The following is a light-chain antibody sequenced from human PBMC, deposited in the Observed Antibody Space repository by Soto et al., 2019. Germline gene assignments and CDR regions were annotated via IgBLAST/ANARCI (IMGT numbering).Light chain of an antibody. Sequence: EIVMTQSPATLSVSPGERATLSCRASQSVRSNLAWYQQKPGQAPRLLIYGASTRATGIPARFSGSGSGIEFTLTISSLQSEDFAVYYCQHYNNWPPWTFGQGTKVEIK. CDR1: QSVRSN. CDR2: GAS. V-gene: IGKV3-15*01. J-gene: IGKJ1*01. CDR3: QHYNNWPPWT.